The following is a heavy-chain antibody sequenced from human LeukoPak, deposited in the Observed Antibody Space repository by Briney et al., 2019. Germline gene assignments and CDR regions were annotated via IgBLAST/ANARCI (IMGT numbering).Heavy chain of an antibody. CDR3: ARGLNYYGSGNYYIDY. J-gene: IGHJ4*02. CDR2: ISTSSTTI. Sequence: GGSLRLSCAASGFTVSSSYMNWVRQAPGKGLEWVSYISTSSTTIYYADSVKGRFTISRDNAKNSLYLQMNSLRDEDTAVYYCARGLNYYGSGNYYIDYGGQGTLVTVSS. CDR1: GFTVSSSY. V-gene: IGHV3-48*02. D-gene: IGHD3-10*01.